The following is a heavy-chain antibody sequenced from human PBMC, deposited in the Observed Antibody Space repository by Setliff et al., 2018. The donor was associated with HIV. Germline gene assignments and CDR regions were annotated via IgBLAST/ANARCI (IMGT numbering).Heavy chain of an antibody. V-gene: IGHV1-18*01. CDR2: ISTYNADT. CDR3: AREDTAPPGYYYSYMDV. D-gene: IGHD5-18*01. J-gene: IGHJ6*03. CDR1: GYTFTSYG. Sequence: ASVKVSCKASGYTFTSYGISWVRQAPGQGLEWMGWISTYNADTNYAQNLQGRVTMTTDTSTSTAYMELRSLRSDDTAVYYCAREDTAPPGYYYSYMDVWGKGTTVTVS.